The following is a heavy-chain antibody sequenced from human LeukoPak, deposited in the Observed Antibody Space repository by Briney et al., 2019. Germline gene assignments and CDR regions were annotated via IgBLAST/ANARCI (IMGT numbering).Heavy chain of an antibody. CDR1: GFTFSSYA. CDR2: ISGSGGST. CDR3: ARNMGSLRYYYYYMDV. J-gene: IGHJ6*03. Sequence: PGGSLRLSCAASGFTFSSYAMSWVRQAPGKGLEWVSAISGSGGSTYYADSVKGRFTISRDNSKNTLYLQMNSLRAEDTAVYYCARNMGSLRYYYYYMDVWGKGTTVTVFS. D-gene: IGHD3-10*01. V-gene: IGHV3-23*01.